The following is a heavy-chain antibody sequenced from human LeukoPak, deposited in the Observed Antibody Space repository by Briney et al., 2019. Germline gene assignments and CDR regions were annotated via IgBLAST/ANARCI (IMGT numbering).Heavy chain of an antibody. CDR3: ARVTSRYCSGGSCPPPDY. J-gene: IGHJ4*02. CDR2: IWYDGSNK. V-gene: IGHV3-33*01. CDR1: GFTFSSYG. Sequence: QPGGSLRLSCAASGFTFSSYGMHWVRQAPGKGLEWVAAIWYDGSNKYYADSVKGRFTISRDNSKNTLYLQMNSLRAEDTAVYYCARVTSRYCSGGSCPPPDYWGQGTLVTVSS. D-gene: IGHD2-15*01.